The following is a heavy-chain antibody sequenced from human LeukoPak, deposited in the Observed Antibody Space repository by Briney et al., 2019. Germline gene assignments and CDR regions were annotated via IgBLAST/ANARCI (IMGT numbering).Heavy chain of an antibody. CDR1: GGSISSYY. CDR2: IYASGST. D-gene: IGHD3-3*01. J-gene: IGHJ4*02. CDR3: ARSGYPYYFDY. V-gene: IGHV4-4*09. Sequence: SETLSLTCTVSGGSISSYYWSWIRQPPGKGLEWIGYIYASGSTNYNPSLKSRVTISVDTSKNQFSLKLSSVTAADTAVYYCARSGYPYYFDYWGQGTLVTVSS.